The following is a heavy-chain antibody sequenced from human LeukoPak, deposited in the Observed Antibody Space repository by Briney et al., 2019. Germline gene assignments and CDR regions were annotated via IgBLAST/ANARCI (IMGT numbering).Heavy chain of an antibody. D-gene: IGHD3-10*01. Sequence: ASVKVSCKVSGYTLTELAMHWVRQAPGKGLEWMGGFDPEDGETIYAQKFQGRVTMTEDTSTDTAYMELNSLTSEDTALYYCARGKPYGSGSYYKGFYFYYYMDVWGTGTTVTVSS. CDR3: ARGKPYGSGSYYKGFYFYYYMDV. V-gene: IGHV1-24*01. CDR1: GYTLTELA. CDR2: FDPEDGET. J-gene: IGHJ6*03.